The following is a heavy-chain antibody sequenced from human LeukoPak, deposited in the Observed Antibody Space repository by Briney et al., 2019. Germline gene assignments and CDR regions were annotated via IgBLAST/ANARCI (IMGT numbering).Heavy chain of an antibody. CDR2: IYPGDSDT. CDR1: GSTFTSHW. V-gene: IGHV5-51*01. Sequence: GAPLKISSEGSGSTFTSHWIGWVRQLSGKGLAWMGSIYPGDSDTRYSPSFQGRVTISADKSISTAYLQWSSLKASDTAMYYCARWDGYYGSGSPYYYMDVWGKGTTVTVSS. J-gene: IGHJ6*03. D-gene: IGHD3-10*01. CDR3: ARWDGYYGSGSPYYYMDV.